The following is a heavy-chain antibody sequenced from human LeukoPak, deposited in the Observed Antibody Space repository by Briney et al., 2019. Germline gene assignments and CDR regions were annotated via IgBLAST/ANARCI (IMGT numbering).Heavy chain of an antibody. CDR2: ISSSGGTR. J-gene: IGHJ4*02. CDR1: GFAFSVYE. D-gene: IGHD6-19*01. CDR3: ATLTVASSFDY. V-gene: IGHV3-48*03. Sequence: GGSLRLSCAASGFAFSVYEMYWVRQAPGKGLEWVSYISSSGGTRYYADSVKGRFTISRDNAKNSLYLQMSSLRAEDTAVYYCATLTVASSFDYWGQGTLVTVSS.